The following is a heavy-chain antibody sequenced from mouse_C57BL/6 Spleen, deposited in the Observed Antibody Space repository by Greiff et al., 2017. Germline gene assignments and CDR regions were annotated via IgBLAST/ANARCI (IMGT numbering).Heavy chain of an antibody. Sequence: DVMLVESGGDLVKPGGSLKLSCAASGFTFSSYGMSWVRQTPDKRLEWVATLSSGGSYTYYPDSVKGRFTISRDNAKNTLYLQMSSLKSEDTAMYYCAKLGGYYGSSSYAMDYWGQGASVTVSS. J-gene: IGHJ4*01. CDR3: AKLGGYYGSSSYAMDY. CDR2: LSSGGSYT. V-gene: IGHV5-6*02. CDR1: GFTFSSYG. D-gene: IGHD1-1*01.